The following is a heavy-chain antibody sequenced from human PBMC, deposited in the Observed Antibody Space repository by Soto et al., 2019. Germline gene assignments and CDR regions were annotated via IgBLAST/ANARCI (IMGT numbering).Heavy chain of an antibody. CDR3: TFSGSYRQPGRDY. CDR1: GFTFSSYG. Sequence: GGSLRLSCAASGFTFSSYGMHWVRQAPGKGLEWVAVIWYDGSNKYYADSVKGRFTISRDNSKNTLYLQMNSLRAEDTAVYYCTFSGSYRQPGRDYWGQGTLVTVSS. V-gene: IGHV3-33*01. D-gene: IGHD3-10*01. J-gene: IGHJ4*02. CDR2: IWYDGSNK.